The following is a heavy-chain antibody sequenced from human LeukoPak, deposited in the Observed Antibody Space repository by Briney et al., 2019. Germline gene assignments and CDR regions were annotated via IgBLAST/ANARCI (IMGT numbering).Heavy chain of an antibody. CDR3: AREAYYYYYMDV. V-gene: IGHV1-2*02. Sequence: ASVKVSCKASGYTFTGYYMHWVRQAPGQGLEWMGWINPNSGGTNYAQKFQGRATMTRDTSISTAYMELSRLRSDDTAVYYCAREAYYYYYMDVWGKGTTVTVSS. CDR2: INPNSGGT. CDR1: GYTFTGYY. J-gene: IGHJ6*03.